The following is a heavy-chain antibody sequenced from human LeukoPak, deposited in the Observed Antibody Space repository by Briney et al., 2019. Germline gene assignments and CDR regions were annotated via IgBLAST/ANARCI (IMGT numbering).Heavy chain of an antibody. J-gene: IGHJ4*02. V-gene: IGHV3-33*08. CDR3: ARGRSYGSAWPAGIDC. Sequence: GGSLRLSCAASGFTFSSAWMHWVRQAPGKGLEWVAVMWPDGTNKYYADSVKGRFTISRDNSKNTLYLQMNSLRADDTAVYYCARGRSYGSAWPAGIDCWGQGTLVSVSS. CDR1: GFTFSSAW. CDR2: MWPDGTNK. D-gene: IGHD6-19*01.